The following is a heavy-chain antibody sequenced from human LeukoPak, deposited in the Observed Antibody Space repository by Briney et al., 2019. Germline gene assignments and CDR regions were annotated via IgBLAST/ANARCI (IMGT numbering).Heavy chain of an antibody. J-gene: IGHJ4*02. Sequence: GGSLRLSCAASGFTFSSYSMNWVRQAPGKGLEWVSSISSSSSYIYYADSVKGRFTISRDNAKNSLYLQMNSLRAEDTAVYYCARVGSLIVGATSWFDYWGQGTLVTVSS. V-gene: IGHV3-21*01. CDR1: GFTFSSYS. CDR3: ARVGSLIVGATSWFDY. D-gene: IGHD1-26*01. CDR2: ISSSSSYI.